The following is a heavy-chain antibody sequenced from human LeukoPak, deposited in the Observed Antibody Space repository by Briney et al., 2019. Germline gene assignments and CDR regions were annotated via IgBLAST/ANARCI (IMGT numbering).Heavy chain of an antibody. CDR2: ISYDGSNK. Sequence: GGSLRLSCAASGFTFSSYAMHWVRQAPGKGLEWAAVISYDGSNKYYADSVKGRFTISRDNSKNTLYLQMNSLRAEDTAVYYCARNIAGDYDFWSGYSYYFDYWGQGTLVTVSS. D-gene: IGHD3-3*01. V-gene: IGHV3-30*04. J-gene: IGHJ4*02. CDR3: ARNIAGDYDFWSGYSYYFDY. CDR1: GFTFSSYA.